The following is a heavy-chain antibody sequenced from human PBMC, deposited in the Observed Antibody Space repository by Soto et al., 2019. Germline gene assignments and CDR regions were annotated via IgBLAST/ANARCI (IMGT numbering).Heavy chain of an antibody. Sequence: SETLSLTCTVSGGSISSYYWSWIRQPPGKGLEWIGYIYYSGSTNYNPSLKSRVTISVDTSKNQFSLKLSSVTAADTAVYYCARCASYYYYYYLDVWGKGTTVTVSS. CDR3: ARCASYYYYYYLDV. CDR1: GGSISSYY. CDR2: IYYSGST. J-gene: IGHJ6*03. V-gene: IGHV4-59*01.